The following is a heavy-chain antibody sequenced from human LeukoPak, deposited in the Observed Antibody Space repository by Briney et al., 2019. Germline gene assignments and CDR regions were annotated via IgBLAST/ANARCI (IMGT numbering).Heavy chain of an antibody. Sequence: GGSLRLSCAASGFTFSSYAMSWVRQAPGKGLEWVSAISGSGGSTYYADSVKGRFTISRDNSKDTLYLQMNSLRAEDAAVYYCAKKQGGIIVATTLHYYYGMDVWGQGTTVTVSS. CDR3: AKKQGGIIVATTLHYYYGMDV. V-gene: IGHV3-23*01. J-gene: IGHJ6*02. CDR2: ISGSGGST. D-gene: IGHD5-12*01. CDR1: GFTFSSYA.